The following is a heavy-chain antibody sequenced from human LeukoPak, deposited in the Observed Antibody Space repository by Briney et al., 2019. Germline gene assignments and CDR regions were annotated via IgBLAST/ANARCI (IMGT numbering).Heavy chain of an antibody. CDR3: ARRHIDCSTTSCYVDY. CDR1: GYTFTGYY. J-gene: IGHJ4*02. CDR2: INPNSGDT. V-gene: IGHV1-2*02. D-gene: IGHD2-2*01. Sequence: SVKVSCKASGYTFTGYYIHWIRQAPGQGLEWMGWINPNSGDTSYAQKFQGRVTMTRDTPINTAYMELSRLRSDDTAVYYCARRHIDCSTTSCYVDYWGQGTLVTVSS.